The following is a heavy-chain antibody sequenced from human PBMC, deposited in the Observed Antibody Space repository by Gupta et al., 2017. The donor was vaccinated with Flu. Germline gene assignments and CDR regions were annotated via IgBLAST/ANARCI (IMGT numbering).Heavy chain of an antibody. Sequence: QVQLVQSGAEVKKPGSSVKVSCKASGGTFSSYTISWVRQAPGQGLEWMGRIIPILGIANYAQKFQGRVTITADKSTSTAYMELSSLRSEDTAVYYCARDGRSGSRVEGMDVWGQGTTVTVSS. J-gene: IGHJ6*02. D-gene: IGHD1-26*01. CDR2: IIPILGIA. V-gene: IGHV1-69*08. CDR3: ARDGRSGSRVEGMDV. CDR1: GGTFSSYT.